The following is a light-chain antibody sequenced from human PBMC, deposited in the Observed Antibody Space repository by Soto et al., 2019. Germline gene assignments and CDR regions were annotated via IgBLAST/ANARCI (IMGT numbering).Light chain of an antibody. CDR2: GAT. CDR1: QSITNY. J-gene: IGKJ3*01. V-gene: IGKV1-39*01. CDR3: QQSYSPPGFT. Sequence: DIQLTQSPSALSASVGDRVTITCRASQSITNYLHWYQLKPGKAPKLLIYGATSLQSGAPSRFSGSGSGTVFTLTINSLQPEDFATYFCQQSYSPPGFTFGPGTKVDI.